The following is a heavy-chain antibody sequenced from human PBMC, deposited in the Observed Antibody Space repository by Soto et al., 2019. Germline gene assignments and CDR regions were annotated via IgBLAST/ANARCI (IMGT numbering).Heavy chain of an antibody. CDR2: IFPGDSDT. D-gene: IGHD6-25*01. CDR1: GYSFTTSW. J-gene: IGHJ4*02. CDR3: AAGSDYGGAFLY. Sequence: GESLKISCNAAGYSFTTSWIGWVRQKPGKGLEWMGVIFPGDSDTRYSPSFEGHVSISADKSITSAYLEWSSLKASDTAIYFCAAGSDYGGAFLYWGQGSLVTVSS. V-gene: IGHV5-51*01.